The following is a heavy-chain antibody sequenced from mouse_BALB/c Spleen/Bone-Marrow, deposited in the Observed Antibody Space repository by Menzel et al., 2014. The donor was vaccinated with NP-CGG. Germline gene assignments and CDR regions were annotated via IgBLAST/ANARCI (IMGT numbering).Heavy chain of an antibody. J-gene: IGHJ4*01. Sequence: EVQLVESGGDLVKPGGSLKLSCAASGFTFSSYGMSWVRQTPDKRLEWVATISSGGTYTYYPDSVKGRFTISRDNAKHTLYLQASSLKSEDTAMYYCARQGTTVVAPAMDYWGQGTSVTVSS. CDR1: GFTFSSYG. V-gene: IGHV5-6*01. D-gene: IGHD1-1*01. CDR3: ARQGTTVVAPAMDY. CDR2: ISSGGTYT.